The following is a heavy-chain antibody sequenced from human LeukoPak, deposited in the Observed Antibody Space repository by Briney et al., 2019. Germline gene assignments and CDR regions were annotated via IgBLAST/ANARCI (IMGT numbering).Heavy chain of an antibody. CDR3: ANDRTDRAFDF. J-gene: IGHJ4*02. D-gene: IGHD1-1*01. CDR1: GYTLTELS. CDR2: VDAEDAES. V-gene: IGHV1-24*01. Sequence: ASVKVSCKVSGYTLTELSMHWVRQAPGKALEWMGRVDAEDAESIYAEKFQGRVTITADTSTDTAYLELSSLTSEDTAVYYCANDRTDRAFDFWGQGTPVTVSS.